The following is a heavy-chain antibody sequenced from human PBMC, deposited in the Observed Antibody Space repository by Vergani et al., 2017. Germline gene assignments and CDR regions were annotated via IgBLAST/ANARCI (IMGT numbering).Heavy chain of an antibody. CDR1: GFTFSSYA. CDR2: ISYDGSNK. J-gene: IGHJ4*02. D-gene: IGHD3-3*01. Sequence: VQLLESGGGLVQPGGSLRLSCAASGFTFSSYAMHWVRQAPGKGLEWVAVISYDGSNKYYADSVKGRFTISRDNSKNTLYLQMNSLRAEDTAVYYCARGPISRVRFLEWLLIYWGQGTLVTVSS. V-gene: IGHV3-30-3*01. CDR3: ARGPISRVRFLEWLLIY.